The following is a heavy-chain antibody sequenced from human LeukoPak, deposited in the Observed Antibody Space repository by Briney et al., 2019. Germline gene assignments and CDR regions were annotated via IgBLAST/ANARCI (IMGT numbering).Heavy chain of an antibody. V-gene: IGHV3-9*03. CDR1: GFTFDDYA. Sequence: GGSLRLSCAASGFTFDDYAMHWVRQAPGKGLEWVSGISWNSGSTGYADSVKGRFTISRDNAKNSLYLQMNSLRADDMAFYYCAKDKTLQLDIHDWYFDLWGRGTLVTVSS. CDR3: AKDKTLQLDIHDWYFDL. CDR2: ISWNSGST. D-gene: IGHD1-1*01. J-gene: IGHJ2*01.